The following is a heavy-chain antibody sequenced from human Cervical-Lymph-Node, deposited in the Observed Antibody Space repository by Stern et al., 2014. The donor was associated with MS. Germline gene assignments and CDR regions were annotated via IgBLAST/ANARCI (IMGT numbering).Heavy chain of an antibody. D-gene: IGHD6-6*01. CDR2: ISSSGGP. CDR3: ARGYTTSSGRPDY. J-gene: IGHJ4*02. V-gene: IGHV4-59*08. CDR1: GGSTSSYY. Sequence: QVQLQESGPGLAKPSETLSLTCTVSGGSTSSYYWSWTRQPPGKGLEWIGYISSSGGPKYNPSLNSLVTISLATSKKQFFLTLRSETAADTAVYYCARGYTTSSGRPDYWGQGTLVTVSS.